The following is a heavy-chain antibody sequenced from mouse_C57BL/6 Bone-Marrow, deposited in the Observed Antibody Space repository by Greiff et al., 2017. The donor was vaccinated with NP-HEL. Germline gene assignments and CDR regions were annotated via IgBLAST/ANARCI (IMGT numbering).Heavy chain of an antibody. Sequence: EVKLQESGPVLVKPGASVKMSCKASGYTFTDYYMNWVKQSHGKSLEWIGVINPYNGGTSYNQKFKGKATLTVDKSSSTAYMELNSLTSEDSAVYYCARGGGSPYYFDYWGQGTTLTVSS. V-gene: IGHV1-19*01. D-gene: IGHD1-1*01. CDR2: INPYNGGT. J-gene: IGHJ2*01. CDR3: ARGGGSPYYFDY. CDR1: GYTFTDYY.